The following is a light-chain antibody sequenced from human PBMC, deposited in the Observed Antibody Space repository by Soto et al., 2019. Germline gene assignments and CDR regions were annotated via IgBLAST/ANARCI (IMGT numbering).Light chain of an antibody. CDR1: NDIRKW. CDR2: DAS. V-gene: IGKV1-33*01. J-gene: IGKJ5*01. CDR3: QRYDNGLIT. Sequence: IRMTQCPSSMYGSXGDRVSINCQASNDIRKWLNWYQLKPGTAPNVXXSDASNLEQGGPSRFSASGSGTDFTCTINSLQPEDIATYYGQRYDNGLITFGQGTRLEIK.